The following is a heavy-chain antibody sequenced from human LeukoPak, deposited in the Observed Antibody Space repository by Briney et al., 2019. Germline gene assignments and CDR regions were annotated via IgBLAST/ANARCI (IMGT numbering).Heavy chain of an antibody. Sequence: GGSLRLSCAASGFTFSSYTMHWVRQAPGTGLEWVAVISYDGNNKYYADSVKGRFTNSRDNSKNTLYLQMNSLRGEDTAVYYCARNPYYGDYVWGQGTRVTVSS. D-gene: IGHD4-17*01. CDR3: ARNPYYGDYV. V-gene: IGHV3-30*01. J-gene: IGHJ4*02. CDR2: ISYDGNNK. CDR1: GFTFSSYT.